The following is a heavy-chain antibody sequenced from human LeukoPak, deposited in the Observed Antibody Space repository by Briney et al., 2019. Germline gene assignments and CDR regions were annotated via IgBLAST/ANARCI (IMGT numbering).Heavy chain of an antibody. J-gene: IGHJ4*02. V-gene: IGHV1-58*02. Sequence: SVKVSCKASGFTFTNSPMQWVRQARRQPLEWIGWIVVGSGDTNYAQKFQERVTLTRDLSTSTAYMELRSLRSEDTAVYYCATGSGWYSPDYWGQGTLVTVSS. CDR1: GFTFTNSP. CDR2: IVVGSGDT. D-gene: IGHD6-19*01. CDR3: ATGSGWYSPDY.